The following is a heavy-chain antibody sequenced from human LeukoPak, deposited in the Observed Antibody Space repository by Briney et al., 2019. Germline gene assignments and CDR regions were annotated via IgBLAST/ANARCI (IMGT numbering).Heavy chain of an antibody. V-gene: IGHV4-59*01. CDR3: ARDRGYNYGDYERAFDI. CDR1: GGSISSYY. CDR2: IYYSGST. D-gene: IGHD4-17*01. J-gene: IGHJ3*02. Sequence: SETLSLTCTVSGGSISSYYWSWIRQPPGKGLEWIGYIYYSGSTNYNPSLKSRVTISVDTSKNQFSLKLSSVTAADTAVYYCARDRGYNYGDYERAFDIWGQGTMVTVSS.